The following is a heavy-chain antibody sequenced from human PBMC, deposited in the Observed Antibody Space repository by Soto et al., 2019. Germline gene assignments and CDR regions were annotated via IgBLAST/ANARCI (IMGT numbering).Heavy chain of an antibody. D-gene: IGHD2-21*02. J-gene: IGHJ4*02. CDR1: GFPFSDYY. CDR2: ISPKSTYR. CDR3: VRGGGGDLFEH. Sequence: QVHLVESGGGLVKPGGSLRLSCPTSGFPFSDYYMSWIRQAPGKGLEWLSHISPKSTYRNYADSVKGRFTISRDNTKSSLFLQMNSLGVEDTAVYYCVRGGGGDLFEHWGQGVLVTVSS. V-gene: IGHV3-11*06.